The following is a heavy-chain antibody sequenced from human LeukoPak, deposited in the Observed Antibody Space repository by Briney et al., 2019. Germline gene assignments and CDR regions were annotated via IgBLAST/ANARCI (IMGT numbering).Heavy chain of an antibody. CDR1: GYSFTSYW. Sequence: GESLKISCKGSGYSFTSYWIGWVRQLPGKGLEWRGIIYPGDSDTSYSPSFRGQVTISAAKSVSTAYLQCSSLKASDTAMYSRARAHLRRSGYFVRSFVPWGQGTLVTVSS. J-gene: IGHJ5*02. CDR3: ARAHLRRSGYFVRSFVP. D-gene: IGHD3-22*01. CDR2: IYPGDSDT. V-gene: IGHV5-51*01.